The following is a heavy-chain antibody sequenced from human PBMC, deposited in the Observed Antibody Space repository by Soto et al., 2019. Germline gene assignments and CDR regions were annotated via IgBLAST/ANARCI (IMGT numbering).Heavy chain of an antibody. V-gene: IGHV3-23*01. CDR1: GFTFGSYA. D-gene: IGHD3-3*01. Sequence: EVQLLESGGGLVQPGGSLRLSCAASGFTFGSYAMSWVRQAPGKGLKWVSAISGSGGSTYYADSVKGRFTISRDNSKNTLYLQMNSLRAEDTAVYYCAKDPRGFLERFDYWGQGTLVTVSS. CDR2: ISGSGGST. CDR3: AKDPRGFLERFDY. J-gene: IGHJ4*02.